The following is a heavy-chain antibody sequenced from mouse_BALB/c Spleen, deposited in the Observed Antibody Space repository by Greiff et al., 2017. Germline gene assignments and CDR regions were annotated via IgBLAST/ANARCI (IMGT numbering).Heavy chain of an antibody. D-gene: IGHD2-4*01. CDR2: ISSGGST. CDR3: ARGPYDYEGYWFAY. CDR1: GFTFSSYA. J-gene: IGHJ3*01. V-gene: IGHV5-6-5*01. Sequence: EVKLVESGGGLVKPGGSLKLSCAASGFTFSSYAMYWVRQTPEKRLEWVASISSGGSTYYPDSVKGRFTISRDNARNILYLQMSSLRSEDTAMYYCARGPYDYEGYWFAYWGQGTLVTVSA.